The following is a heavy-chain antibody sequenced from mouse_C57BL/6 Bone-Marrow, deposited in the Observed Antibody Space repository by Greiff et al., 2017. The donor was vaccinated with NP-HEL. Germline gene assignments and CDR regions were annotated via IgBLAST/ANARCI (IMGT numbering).Heavy chain of an antibody. CDR1: GYSFTGYF. D-gene: IGHD1-1*01. CDR2: INPYNGDT. CDR3: ARAKITTVVATDWYFDV. J-gene: IGHJ1*03. V-gene: IGHV1-37*01. Sequence: VHVKQSGPELVKPGASVKISCKASGYSFTGYFMNWVKQSPGQSLEWIGRINPYNGDTFYNQKFKGKATLTVDKSSSTAHMELLSLTSEDFAVSYCARAKITTVVATDWYFDVWGTGTTVTVSS.